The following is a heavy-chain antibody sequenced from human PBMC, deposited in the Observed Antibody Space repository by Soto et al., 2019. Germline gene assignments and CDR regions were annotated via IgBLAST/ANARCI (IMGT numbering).Heavy chain of an antibody. CDR3: ARQSYGTATYYYYGMDV. J-gene: IGHJ6*02. CDR2: IIPIFGTA. Sequence: QVQLVQSGAEVKKPGSSVKVSCKASGGTFSSYGISWVRQAPGQGLEWMGGIIPIFGTADYAQEFQGRVRITADEPTRTANMQLRSLRSEDTAVYYCARQSYGTATYYYYGMDVWGQGTTVTVSS. CDR1: GGTFSSYG. V-gene: IGHV1-69*12. D-gene: IGHD5-18*01.